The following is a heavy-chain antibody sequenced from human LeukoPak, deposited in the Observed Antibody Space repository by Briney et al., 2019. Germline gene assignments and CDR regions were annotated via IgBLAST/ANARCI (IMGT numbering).Heavy chain of an antibody. V-gene: IGHV3-43D*03. Sequence: GGSLRLSCAASGFTFDGYAMHWVRQAPGKGLGWVSLISWDGGRTYYADSLKGRFTISRDNSKNSLYLQMNSLRAEDTALYYCAKDKFDGSGSYYFDYWGQGTLVTVPS. CDR2: ISWDGGRT. J-gene: IGHJ4*02. D-gene: IGHD3-10*01. CDR1: GFTFDGYA. CDR3: AKDKFDGSGSYYFDY.